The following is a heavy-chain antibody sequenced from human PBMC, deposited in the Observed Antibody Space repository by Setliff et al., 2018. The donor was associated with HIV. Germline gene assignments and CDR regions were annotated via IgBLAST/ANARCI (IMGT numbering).Heavy chain of an antibody. J-gene: IGHJ1*01. CDR3: TTKPPAADFQH. CDR1: GFTFNKAW. V-gene: IGHV3-15*07. D-gene: IGHD2-2*01. CDR2: VKSKRDGGTV. Sequence: GSLRLSCAASGFTFNKAWMNWVRQAPGKGLEWVGRVKSKRDGGTVDYAAPVKGRFTISRDDSKNTLYLQMNSLKTEDTAIYYCTTKPPAADFQHWGQGTLVTVSS.